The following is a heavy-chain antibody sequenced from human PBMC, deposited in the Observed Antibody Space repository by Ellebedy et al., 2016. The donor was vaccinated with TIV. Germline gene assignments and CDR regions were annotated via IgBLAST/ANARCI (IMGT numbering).Heavy chain of an antibody. CDR2: ISYDGANK. V-gene: IGHV3-30-3*01. J-gene: IGHJ4*02. CDR1: GFTFSSYG. Sequence: GESLKISCVVSGFTFSSYGMHWVRQAPGKGLEWVAAISYDGANKNYGDSVKGRFTISRDNSKNTHYLHMKSLRAEDTAVYYCVKVIATSGWPYYFHYWGQGTLVTVSS. CDR3: VKVIATSGWPYYFHY. D-gene: IGHD6-19*01.